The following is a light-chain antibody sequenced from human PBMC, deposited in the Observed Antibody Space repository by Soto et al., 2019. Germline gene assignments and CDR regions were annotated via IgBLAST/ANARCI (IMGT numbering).Light chain of an antibody. CDR2: SND. J-gene: IGLJ3*02. CDR1: SSNIGSNT. CDR3: AAWDDILNGWV. Sequence: QSVLTQPPSASGTPGQSVTVSCSGSSSNIGSNTVTWYQQLPGTPPILLLYSNDHRPSGVADRFSGSKSGTSASLAISGLQSEDEADYYCAAWDDILNGWVFGGGTQLTVL. V-gene: IGLV1-44*01.